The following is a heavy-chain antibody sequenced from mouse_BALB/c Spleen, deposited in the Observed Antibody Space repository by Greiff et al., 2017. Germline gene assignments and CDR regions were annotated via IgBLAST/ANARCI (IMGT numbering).Heavy chain of an antibody. J-gene: IGHJ3*01. CDR3: TREYGNSPSFAY. Sequence: EVQVVESGGGLVKPGGSLKLSCAASGFTFSSYTMSWVRQTPEKRLEWVATISSGGSCTYYPDSVKGRFTISRDNAKNTLYLQMSSLKSEDTAMYYCTREYGNSPSFAYWGQGTLVTVSA. D-gene: IGHD2-1*01. V-gene: IGHV5-6-4*01. CDR1: GFTFSSYT. CDR2: ISSGGSCT.